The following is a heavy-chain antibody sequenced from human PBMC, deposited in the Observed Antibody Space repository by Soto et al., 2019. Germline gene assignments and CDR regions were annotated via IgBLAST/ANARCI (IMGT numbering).Heavy chain of an antibody. D-gene: IGHD3-10*01. J-gene: IGHJ5*02. CDR3: AREWAPMVRGVNGWFDP. CDR1: GGSFSGYY. Sequence: TLSLTCAVYGGSFSGYYWSWIRQPPGKGLEWIGEIKHSGSTNYNPSLKSRDTISLDTSKNQFSLKLSSVTAADTAVYHCAREWAPMVRGVNGWFDPWGQGTLVTVSS. CDR2: IKHSGST. V-gene: IGHV4-34*01.